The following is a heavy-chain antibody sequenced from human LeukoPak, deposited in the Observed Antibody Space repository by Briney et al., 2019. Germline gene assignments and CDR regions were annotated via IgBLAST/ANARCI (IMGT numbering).Heavy chain of an antibody. CDR2: IYHSGST. Sequence: SETLSLTCAVSGGSISSSNWWSWVRPPPGKGLEWIGEIYHSGSTNYNPSLKRRVTISGDKSKNQFSLKLSSVTAADTAVYYCARRDSSGYYFKDMDYWGQGTLVTVSS. V-gene: IGHV4-4*02. CDR1: GGSISSSNW. CDR3: ARRDSSGYYFKDMDY. J-gene: IGHJ4*02. D-gene: IGHD3-22*01.